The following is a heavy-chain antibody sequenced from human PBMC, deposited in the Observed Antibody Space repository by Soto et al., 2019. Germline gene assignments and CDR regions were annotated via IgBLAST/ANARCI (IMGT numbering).Heavy chain of an antibody. Sequence: QVQLVQSGAEVKKPGSSVKVSCKASGGTFSSYAISWVRQAPGQGLEWMGGIIPIFGTANYAQKFQGRVTITADESTSTAYMELSSLRSEYTAVYYCARAPIAAAGTYYFDYWGQGTLVTVSS. J-gene: IGHJ4*02. CDR1: GGTFSSYA. CDR3: ARAPIAAAGTYYFDY. CDR2: IIPIFGTA. D-gene: IGHD6-13*01. V-gene: IGHV1-69*01.